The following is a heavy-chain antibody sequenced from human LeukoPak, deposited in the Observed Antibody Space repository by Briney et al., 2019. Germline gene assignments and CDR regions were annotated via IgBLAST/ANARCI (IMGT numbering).Heavy chain of an antibody. CDR2: ICGSGDTT. Sequence: GGSLRLSCAASGFTFSSYAMSWVRQAPGKGLEWVSAICGSGDTTYYADSVKGRFTISRDNSKNTLYLQMNSLRAEDTAIYYCAKLSGGSCYSGFGNWGQGTLVTVSS. CDR1: GFTFSSYA. D-gene: IGHD2-15*01. CDR3: AKLSGGSCYSGFGN. J-gene: IGHJ4*02. V-gene: IGHV3-23*01.